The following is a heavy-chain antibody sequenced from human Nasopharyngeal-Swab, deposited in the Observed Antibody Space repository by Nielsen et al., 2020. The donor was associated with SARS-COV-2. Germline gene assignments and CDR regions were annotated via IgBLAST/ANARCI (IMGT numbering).Heavy chain of an antibody. D-gene: IGHD5-12*01. V-gene: IGHV3-23*01. CDR1: GFTFSSYA. J-gene: IGHJ4*02. CDR3: AKDRGLGGYGGVLDY. CDR2: IRGSGGST. Sequence: GGSLTLSCAASGFTFSSYAMSCVRQAPGKGLEWVSAIRGSGGSTYYADSVKGRFTISRDTSKNTLYLQMNSLRAEDTAVYYRAKDRGLGGYGGVLDYWGQGTLVTVSS.